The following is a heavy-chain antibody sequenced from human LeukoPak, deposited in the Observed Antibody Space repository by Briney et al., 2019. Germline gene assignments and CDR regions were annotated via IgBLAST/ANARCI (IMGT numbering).Heavy chain of an antibody. V-gene: IGHV4-59*12. J-gene: IGHJ3*02. D-gene: IGHD1-14*01. CDR3: ARDRRYNTAPHDAFDI. CDR2: IYYGGST. CDR1: GASISSYY. Sequence: PSETLSLTCTVSGASISSYYWSWIRQPPGKGLEWIGYIYYGGSTNYNPSLKSRVTISVDTSKNQFSLKLSSVTAADTAVYYCARDRRYNTAPHDAFDIWGQGTVVTVSS.